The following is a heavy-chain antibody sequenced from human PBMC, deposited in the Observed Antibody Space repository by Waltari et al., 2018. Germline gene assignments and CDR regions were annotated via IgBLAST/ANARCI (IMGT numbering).Heavy chain of an antibody. V-gene: IGHV4-4*02. J-gene: IGHJ5*02. CDR1: GDSVSSSYL. CDR2: GHGSGRT. D-gene: IGHD2-15*01. CDR3: ARDRGRGLYLDT. Sequence: QLRLQESGPGLVKPSGTVSLSCAVSGDSVSSSYLWNWVRQSPQKGLEWIGQGHGSGRTSYSPSFASRVTVSLDTSKNLFSLEVTSATAADTAVYYCARDRGRGLYLDTWGPGTLVTVSP.